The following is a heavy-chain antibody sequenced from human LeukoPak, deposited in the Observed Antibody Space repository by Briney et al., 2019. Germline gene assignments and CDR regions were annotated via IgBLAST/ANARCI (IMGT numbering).Heavy chain of an antibody. CDR3: AKDIVYDRSLDAFNI. CDR1: GFTFSSYS. J-gene: IGHJ3*02. Sequence: PGGSLRLSCAASGFTFSSYSMSWVRQAPGKGLEWVSAISGSGGSTYYADSVKGRFTISRDNSKNTLYLQMNSLRAEDTAVYYCAKDIVYDRSLDAFNIWGQGTMVTVSS. D-gene: IGHD3-22*01. V-gene: IGHV3-23*01. CDR2: ISGSGGST.